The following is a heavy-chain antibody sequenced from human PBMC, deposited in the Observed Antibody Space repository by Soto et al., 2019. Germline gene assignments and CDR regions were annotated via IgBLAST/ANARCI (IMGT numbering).Heavy chain of an antibody. D-gene: IGHD2-15*01. CDR3: VRPAVVVVAASESYYYYYMDV. J-gene: IGHJ6*03. Sequence: PSETLSLTCTVSGGSISSYYWSWIRQPPGKGLEWIGYIYYSGSTSYNPSLKSRVTISVDTSKNQFSLKLSSVTAADTAVYYCVRPAVVVVAASESYYYYYMDVWGKGTTVTVSS. CDR2: IYYSGST. V-gene: IGHV4-59*08. CDR1: GGSISSYY.